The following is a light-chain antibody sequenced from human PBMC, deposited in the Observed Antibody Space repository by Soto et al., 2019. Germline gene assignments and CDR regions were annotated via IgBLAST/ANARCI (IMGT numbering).Light chain of an antibody. CDR1: QSIGSSF. Sequence: EIVLTQSPGTLSLSPGERVTLSCRASQSIGSSFLAWYQQKPGQAPRLLIYGAFSRATGIPDRFSGSGSGTDFTLTISRLEPEDFAVYYCQQYGSSAMYTFGQGTKLEIK. CDR2: GAF. V-gene: IGKV3-20*01. CDR3: QQYGSSAMYT. J-gene: IGKJ2*01.